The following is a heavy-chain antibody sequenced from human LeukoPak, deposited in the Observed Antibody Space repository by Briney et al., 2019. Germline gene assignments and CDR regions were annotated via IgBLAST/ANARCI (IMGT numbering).Heavy chain of an antibody. V-gene: IGHV3-11*04. D-gene: IGHD3-3*01. CDR2: ISSSGSTI. CDR3: ARKKEEIYDFWSGYPPYYMDV. J-gene: IGHJ6*03. CDR1: GFTFSDYY. Sequence: GGSLRLSCAASGFTFSDYYMSWIRQAPGKGLEWVSYISSSGSTIYYADSVKGRFTIFRDNAKNSLYLQMNSLRAEDTAVYYCARKKEEIYDFWSGYPPYYMDVWGKGTTVTVSS.